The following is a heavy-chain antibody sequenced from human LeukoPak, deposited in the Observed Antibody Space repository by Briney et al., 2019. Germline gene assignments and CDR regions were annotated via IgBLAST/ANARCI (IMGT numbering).Heavy chain of an antibody. CDR3: ASGSVEYYDFWSGYRYYFDY. V-gene: IGHV4-34*01. CDR2: INHSGST. D-gene: IGHD3-3*01. Sequence: SETLSLTCAVYGGSFSGYYWSWIRQPPGKGLEWVGEINHSGSTNYNPSLKSRVTISVDTSKNQFSLKLSSVTAADTAVYYCASGSVEYYDFWSGYRYYFDYWGQGTLVTVSS. CDR1: GGSFSGYY. J-gene: IGHJ4*02.